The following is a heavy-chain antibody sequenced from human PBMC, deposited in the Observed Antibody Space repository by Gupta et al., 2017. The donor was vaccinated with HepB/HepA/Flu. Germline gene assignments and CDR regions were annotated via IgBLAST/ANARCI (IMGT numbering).Heavy chain of an antibody. CDR1: GFPFSSYG. V-gene: IGHV3-30*18. J-gene: IGHJ3*02. Sequence: QVQLVESGGSVVQPGRSLRLSCAASGFPFSSYGMHWVRQAPGKGLEWVAVISYDGSNNYYADSVKGRFTISRDNSKNTLYLQMNSLRAEDTAVYYWAKVIAVAALEDAFDIWGQGTMVTVSS. D-gene: IGHD6-19*01. CDR3: AKVIAVAALEDAFDI. CDR2: ISYDGSNN.